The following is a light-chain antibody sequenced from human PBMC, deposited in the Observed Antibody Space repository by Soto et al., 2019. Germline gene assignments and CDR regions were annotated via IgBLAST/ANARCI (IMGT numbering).Light chain of an antibody. V-gene: IGKV1-5*03. J-gene: IGKJ1*01. CDR1: QSINSW. CDR3: QQYHAFPGT. Sequence: DIQMTQSPSTLSASIGDRVTITCRASQSINSWLAWHQQKPGKAPKLLIYKASYLEGGVPSRFSGSASGTEITLTISSLQPDDFATNCCQQYHAFPGTFGQGTRVEIK. CDR2: KAS.